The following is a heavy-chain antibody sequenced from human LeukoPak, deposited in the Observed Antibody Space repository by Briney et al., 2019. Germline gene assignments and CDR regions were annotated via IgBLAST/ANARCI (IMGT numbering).Heavy chain of an antibody. CDR1: GFTFSDHY. CDR3: VAKTGYSGYDPGS. Sequence: GGTLRLSCAASGFTFSDHYMDWVRQSPGKELEWVGRTRNKANSYTTEYAASVKGRFTISRDDSKNSLYLQMNSLKTEDTAVYYCVAKTGYSGYDPGSWGQGTLVTVSS. V-gene: IGHV3-72*01. J-gene: IGHJ4*02. CDR2: TRNKANSYTT. D-gene: IGHD5-12*01.